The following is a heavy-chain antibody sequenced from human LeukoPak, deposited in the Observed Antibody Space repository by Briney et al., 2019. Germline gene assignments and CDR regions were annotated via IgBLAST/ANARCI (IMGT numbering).Heavy chain of an antibody. D-gene: IGHD4-11*01. CDR2: IYHSGSN. CDR1: GGSISSGGYY. Sequence: PSQTLSLTCTVSGGSISSGGYYWSWIRQPPGKGLEWIGYIYHSGSNYYNPSLKSRVTISVDRSKNQFSLKLSSVTAADTAVYYCARENYSNYGMYYFDYWGQGTLVTVSS. CDR3: ARENYSNYGMYYFDY. J-gene: IGHJ4*02. V-gene: IGHV4-30-2*01.